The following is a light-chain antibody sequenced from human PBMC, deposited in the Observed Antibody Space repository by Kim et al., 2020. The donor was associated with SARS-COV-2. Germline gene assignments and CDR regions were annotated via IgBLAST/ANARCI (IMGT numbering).Light chain of an antibody. CDR3: QHRSNWS. Sequence: TLSLSPGERATLSCRASQSVTNHLAWYQQKPGQAPRLLIYDVFSRATGIPARFSGSGSGTDFTLTISSLEPEDFAVYYCQHRSNWSFGQGTKLQI. V-gene: IGKV3-11*01. CDR2: DVF. J-gene: IGKJ2*01. CDR1: QSVTNH.